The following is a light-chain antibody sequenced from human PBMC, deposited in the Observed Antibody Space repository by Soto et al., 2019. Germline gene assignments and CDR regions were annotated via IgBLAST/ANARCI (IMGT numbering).Light chain of an antibody. V-gene: IGKV3-11*01. J-gene: IGKJ4*01. CDR2: DAS. CDR3: QQRSAWPLT. CDR1: QSVSSY. Sequence: EVVLTQFPATLSLSPGDRATLSCRASQSVSSYLAWYQQKSGQAPRLLISDASDRAPGVPARFSGSGSGTDFTLTINNLESEDFAVYYCQQRSAWPLTFGGGTKVEIK.